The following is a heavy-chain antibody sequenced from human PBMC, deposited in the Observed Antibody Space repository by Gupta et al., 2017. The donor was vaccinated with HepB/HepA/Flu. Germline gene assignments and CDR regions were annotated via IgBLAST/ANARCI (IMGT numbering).Heavy chain of an antibody. V-gene: IGHV3-30*18. CDR3: AKDLDDGSDY. CDR1: GFTFSSYG. Sequence: QVQLVESGGGVVQPGRSLRLSCAASGFTFSSYGMHWVRQAPGKGLEWVAVISYDGSNKYYADSVKGRFTISRDNSKNTLYLQMNSLRAEDTAVYYCAKDLDDGSDYWGQGTLVTVSS. J-gene: IGHJ4*02. D-gene: IGHD5-24*01. CDR2: ISYDGSNK.